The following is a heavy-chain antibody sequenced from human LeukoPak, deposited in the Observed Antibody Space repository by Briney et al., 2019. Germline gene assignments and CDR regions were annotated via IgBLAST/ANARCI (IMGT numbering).Heavy chain of an antibody. CDR1: GFTFSSYA. J-gene: IGHJ4*02. CDR3: AREVLRYFGY. CDR2: ISYDGSNK. V-gene: IGHV3-30*04. Sequence: PGGSLRLSCAASGFTFSSYAMHWVRQAPGKGLEWVAVISYDGSNKYYADSVKGRFTISRDNSKNTLYLQMNSLRAEDTAVYYCAREVLRYFGYWGQGTLVTVSS.